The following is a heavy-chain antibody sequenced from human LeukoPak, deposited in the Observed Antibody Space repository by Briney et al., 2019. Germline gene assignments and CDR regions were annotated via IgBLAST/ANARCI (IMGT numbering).Heavy chain of an antibody. J-gene: IGHJ4*02. V-gene: IGHV3-74*01. CDR1: GFTFSSYW. CDR2: INDDGTTT. CDR3: ASDFKPRTSNY. Sequence: PGGSLRLSCAASGFTFSSYWMHWVRQGPGKGLVWVAHINDDGTTTGYAEFAEGRFTISRDDAKNSLYLQMNSLRAEDTAVYYCASDFKPRTSNYWGQGTLVSVSS. D-gene: IGHD1-7*01.